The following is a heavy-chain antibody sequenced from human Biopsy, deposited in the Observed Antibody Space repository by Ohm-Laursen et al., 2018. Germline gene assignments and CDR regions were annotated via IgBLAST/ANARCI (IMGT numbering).Heavy chain of an antibody. CDR2: INCKTGAT. CDR1: SYTFTDYN. CDR3: ARDPLNGHKHFNY. V-gene: IGHV1-2*02. J-gene: IGHJ4*02. Sequence: ASVKVSCKVSSYTFTDYNIHWMRQAPGQGLEWLGYINCKTGATNYAQKFQGTVTMTRDTSISTAYLALGSLRSADTAIYYCARDPLNGHKHFNYWGQGSLVTVSS. D-gene: IGHD2-8*01.